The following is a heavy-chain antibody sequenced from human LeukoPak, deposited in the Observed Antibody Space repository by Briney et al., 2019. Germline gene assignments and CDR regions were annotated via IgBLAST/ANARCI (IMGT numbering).Heavy chain of an antibody. D-gene: IGHD3-22*01. J-gene: IGHJ4*02. V-gene: IGHV3-21*01. CDR1: GFTFSSYS. Sequence: GGSLRLSCAASGFTFSSYSMNWVRQAPGKGLEWVSSISSSSSYIYYADSVKGRFTISRDNAKNSLYLQMNSQRAEDTAVYYCARALYDSSGYSTTLIDYWGQGTLATVSS. CDR2: ISSSSSYI. CDR3: ARALYDSSGYSTTLIDY.